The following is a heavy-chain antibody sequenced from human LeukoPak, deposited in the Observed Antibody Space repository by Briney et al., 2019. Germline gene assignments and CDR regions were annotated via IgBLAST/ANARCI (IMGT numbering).Heavy chain of an antibody. CDR3: ASDYDSSGYYYVSDSTYRDY. J-gene: IGHJ4*02. V-gene: IGHV3-48*01. Sequence: PGGSLRLSCAASGFTFSSYSMNWVRQAPGKGLEWVSYISSSSSTIYYADSVKGRFTISRDNAKNSLYLQMNSLRAEDTAVYYCASDYDSSGYYYVSDSTYRDYWGQGTLVTVSS. D-gene: IGHD3-22*01. CDR1: GFTFSSYS. CDR2: ISSSSSTI.